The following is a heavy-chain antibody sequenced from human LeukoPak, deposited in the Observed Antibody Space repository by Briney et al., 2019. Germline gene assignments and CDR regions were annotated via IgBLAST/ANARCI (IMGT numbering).Heavy chain of an antibody. CDR1: GFAFDDYA. D-gene: IGHD6-13*01. CDR2: ISGDGGST. V-gene: IGHV3-43*02. J-gene: IGHJ3*02. Sequence: GGSLRLSCAASGFAFDDYALHWVRQAPGKGLEWVSLISGDGGSTYYADSVKGRFTISRDNSKNSLYLQMNSLRTEDTALYYCAKVSASSWLGAFDIWGQGTMVTVSS. CDR3: AKVSASSWLGAFDI.